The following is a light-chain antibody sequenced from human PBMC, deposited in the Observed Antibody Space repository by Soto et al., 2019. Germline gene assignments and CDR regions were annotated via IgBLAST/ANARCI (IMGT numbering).Light chain of an antibody. CDR1: QGIRNE. CDR3: LQDDDYPFT. CDR2: AAS. J-gene: IGKJ4*01. Sequence: AIQVTQSPSSLSASVGDRVTITCRASQGIRNELSWYQQKPGKAPKFLIFAASNLPSGVPSRFSGSGSGTDFTLTISSLQPEDFATYFCLQDDDYPFTFGGGTKVEIK. V-gene: IGKV1-6*01.